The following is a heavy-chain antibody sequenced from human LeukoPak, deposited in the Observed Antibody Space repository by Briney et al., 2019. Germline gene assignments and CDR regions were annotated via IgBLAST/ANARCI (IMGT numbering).Heavy chain of an antibody. Sequence: KTSETLSLTCTVSGGSISSYYWSWIRQPPGEGLEWIGYIYYSGSTNYNPSLKSRVTISVDTSKNQFSLKLSSVTAADTAVYYCARNRDGYNYAGYYYYMDVWGKGTTVTVSS. V-gene: IGHV4-59*01. D-gene: IGHD5-24*01. J-gene: IGHJ6*03. CDR3: ARNRDGYNYAGYYYYMDV. CDR1: GGSISSYY. CDR2: IYYSGST.